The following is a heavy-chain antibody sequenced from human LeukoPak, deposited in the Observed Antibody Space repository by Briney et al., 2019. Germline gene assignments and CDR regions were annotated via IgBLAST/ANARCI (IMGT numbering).Heavy chain of an antibody. V-gene: IGHV3-20*04. CDR1: GFTFDDYG. J-gene: IGHJ4*02. CDR2: INWNGGST. D-gene: IGHD3-10*01. Sequence: GGSLRLSCAASGFTFDDYGMSWVRQAPGKGLEWVSGINWNGGSTGYADSVKGRFTISRDNSKNTLYLQMNRLTTEDTALYYCAKDQALYFGEDGLDYWGRGTLVTVSS. CDR3: AKDQALYFGEDGLDY.